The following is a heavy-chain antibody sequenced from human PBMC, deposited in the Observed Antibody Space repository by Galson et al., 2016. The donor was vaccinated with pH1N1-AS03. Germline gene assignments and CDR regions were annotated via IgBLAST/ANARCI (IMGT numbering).Heavy chain of an antibody. CDR2: IWHDGSEK. CDR1: GFTFSSHG. D-gene: IGHD3-16*02. Sequence: SLRLSCAASGFTFSSHGMHWVRQTPGKGLEWVAVIWHDGSEKYYAGSVKGRFTISRDNSKNTLYLQMNSLRAEDTAVYYCARDRHYYDYIWGTYRYDWYFELWGRGTVVTVSS. V-gene: IGHV3-33*01. CDR3: ARDRHYYDYIWGTYRYDWYFEL. J-gene: IGHJ2*01.